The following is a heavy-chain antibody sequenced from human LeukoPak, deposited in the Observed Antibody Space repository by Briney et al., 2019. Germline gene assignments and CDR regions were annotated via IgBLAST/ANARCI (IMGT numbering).Heavy chain of an antibody. CDR1: GGSFSGYY. Sequence: SETLSLTCAVYGGSFSGYYWSWIRQPPRKGLEWIGEINHSGSTNYNPSLKSRVTISVDTSKNQFSLKLSSVTAADTAVYYCARGVCSGGGCYGLFNYWGQGTLVTVSS. D-gene: IGHD2-15*01. J-gene: IGHJ4*02. CDR3: ARGVCSGGGCYGLFNY. V-gene: IGHV4-34*01. CDR2: INHSGST.